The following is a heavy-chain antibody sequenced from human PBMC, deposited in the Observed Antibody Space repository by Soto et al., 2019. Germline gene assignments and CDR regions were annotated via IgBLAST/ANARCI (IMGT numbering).Heavy chain of an antibody. Sequence: AGGSLRLSCAASGFTFSSYSMNWVRQAPGKGLEWVSSISSSSSYIYYADSVKGRFTISRDNAKNSLYLQMNSLRAEDTAVYYCARLGYIVATVGYYYGMDVWGQGTTVTVSS. CDR1: GFTFSSYS. CDR2: ISSSSSYI. CDR3: ARLGYIVATVGYYYGMDV. V-gene: IGHV3-21*01. D-gene: IGHD5-12*01. J-gene: IGHJ6*02.